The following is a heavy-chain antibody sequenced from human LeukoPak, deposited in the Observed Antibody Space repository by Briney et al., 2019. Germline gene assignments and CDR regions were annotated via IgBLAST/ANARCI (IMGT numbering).Heavy chain of an antibody. D-gene: IGHD3-10*01. Sequence: GGSLRLSCAASGFTFSTYGMHWVRQAPGKGLEWITLIPYDGSNKYYADSVKGRFTISRDNSKSTLYLQMNSLRAEDTAVYYCARYYGSGRGYYGLDVWGQGTTVTVFS. J-gene: IGHJ6*02. CDR3: ARYYGSGRGYYGLDV. CDR1: GFTFSTYG. V-gene: IGHV3-30*03. CDR2: IPYDGSNK.